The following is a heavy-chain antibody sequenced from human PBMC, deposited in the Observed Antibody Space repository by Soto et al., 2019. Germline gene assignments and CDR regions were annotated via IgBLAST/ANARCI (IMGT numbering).Heavy chain of an antibody. Sequence: EVQLLESGGGLVQPGGSLRLSCAASGFTFSSYAMSWVRQAPGKGLEWVSAISGSGGSTYYADSVKGRFTISRDNAKNTLYLQMNSLRADDTAVYYCAKDVSYDFWSGYLYFDYWGQGTLVTVSS. CDR3: AKDVSYDFWSGYLYFDY. J-gene: IGHJ4*02. D-gene: IGHD3-3*01. CDR2: ISGSGGST. CDR1: GFTFSSYA. V-gene: IGHV3-23*01.